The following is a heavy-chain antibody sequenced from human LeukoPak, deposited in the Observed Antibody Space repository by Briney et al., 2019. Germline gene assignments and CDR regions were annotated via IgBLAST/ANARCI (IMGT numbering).Heavy chain of an antibody. Sequence: PGGPVTLFCAACGFIHCFFWTQCLPTSRGGVVVGVSRISTDGKNTIYADSVKGRFTISRDNANNMLFLQMNSLRGDDTAVFYCARERELSGAYYMDVWGKGTTVTVSS. CDR3: ARERELSGAYYMDV. CDR1: GFIHCFFW. J-gene: IGHJ6*03. D-gene: IGHD1-26*01. V-gene: IGHV3-74*01. CDR2: ISTDGKNT.